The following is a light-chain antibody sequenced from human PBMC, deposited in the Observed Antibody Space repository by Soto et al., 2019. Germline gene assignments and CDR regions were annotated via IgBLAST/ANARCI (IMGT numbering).Light chain of an antibody. J-gene: IGKJ1*01. V-gene: IGKV3-20*01. CDR2: GAS. CDR1: QSVSSSY. CDR3: QQYGILWT. Sequence: EIVLTQSPGTLSLSPGERATLSCRASQSVSSSYLAWYQHKLGQAPRLLIYGASSRATGTPDRFSGSGSGTDFTLTISRLEPEDFAVYYCQQYGILWTFGQRTKVEIK.